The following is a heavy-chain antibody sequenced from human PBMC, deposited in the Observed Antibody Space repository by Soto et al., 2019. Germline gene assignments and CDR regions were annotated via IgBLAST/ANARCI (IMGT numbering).Heavy chain of an antibody. J-gene: IGHJ5*02. V-gene: IGHV4-61*01. CDR3: ARDRNCSGGSCYSGGYWFDP. Sequence: SETLSLTCTVSGGSVSSGSYYWSWIRQPPGKGLEWIGYIYYSGSTNYNPSLKSRVTISVDTSKNQFSLKLSSVTAADTAVYYCARDRNCSGGSCYSGGYWFDPWGQGTLVTVYS. CDR1: GGSVSSGSYY. CDR2: IYYSGST. D-gene: IGHD2-15*01.